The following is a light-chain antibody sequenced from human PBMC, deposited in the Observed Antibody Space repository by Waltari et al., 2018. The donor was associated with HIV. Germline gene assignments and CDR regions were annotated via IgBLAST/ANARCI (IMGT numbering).Light chain of an antibody. CDR3: GSYAGSNIWV. V-gene: IGLV2-8*01. CDR1: NSDIGTYNF. CDR2: EVN. J-gene: IGLJ3*02. Sequence: QSALTQPPSASVSPGQSVTISCTGTNSDIGTYNFVSWYQQYSGKAPKLVIYEVNRRPSGVPDRFSGSKSGNTAFLTVSGLQADDEADYYCGSYAGSNIWVFGGGTKLTV.